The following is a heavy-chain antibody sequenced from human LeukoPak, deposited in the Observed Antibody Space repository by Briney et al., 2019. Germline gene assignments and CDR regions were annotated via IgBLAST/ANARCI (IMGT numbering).Heavy chain of an antibody. V-gene: IGHV3-7*01. CDR2: IKQDGSEK. CDR3: ARDQLATIPYNWFDP. Sequence: GGSLRLSCAASGFTFSSYWMSWVRQAPGKGLEWVANIKQDGSEKYYVDSVKGRFTISRGNAKNSLYLQMNSLRAEDTAVYYCARDQLATIPYNWFDPWGQGTLVTVSS. CDR1: GFTFSSYW. D-gene: IGHD1-26*01. J-gene: IGHJ5*02.